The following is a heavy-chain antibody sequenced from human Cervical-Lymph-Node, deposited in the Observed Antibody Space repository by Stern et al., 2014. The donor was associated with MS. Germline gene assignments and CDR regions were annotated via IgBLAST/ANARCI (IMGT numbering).Heavy chain of an antibody. J-gene: IGHJ4*02. D-gene: IGHD3/OR15-3a*01. CDR1: GYTFTTYD. CDR2: ISVGNDDT. V-gene: IGHV1-3*01. CDR3: ARDTPKSWTGLRRY. Sequence: QVQLVQSGPEVKKPGASVKVSCKASGYTFTTYDIHWVRQAPGQRLEWMGGISVGNDDTKYSQKFQGRLTITRDTSANTAYMELTSLKSEDTAVYYCARDTPKSWTGLRRYWGQGTLVTVSS.